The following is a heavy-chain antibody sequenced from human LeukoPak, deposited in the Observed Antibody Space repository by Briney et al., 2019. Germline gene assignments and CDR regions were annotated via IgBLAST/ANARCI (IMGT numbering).Heavy chain of an antibody. V-gene: IGHV3-73*01. CDR3: ARDQKDIVVVVAATGVIDY. J-gene: IGHJ4*02. CDR2: IRSKANSYAT. CDR1: GFTFSGSA. D-gene: IGHD2-15*01. Sequence: GGSLRLSCAASGFTFSGSAMHWVRQASGKGLEWVGRIRSKANSYATAYAASVKGRFTISRDDSKNTAYLQMNSLRAEDTAVYYCARDQKDIVVVVAATGVIDYWGQGTLVTVSS.